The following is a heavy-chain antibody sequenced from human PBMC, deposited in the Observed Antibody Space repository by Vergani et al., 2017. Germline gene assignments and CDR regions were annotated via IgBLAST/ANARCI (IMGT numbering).Heavy chain of an antibody. CDR1: GGSISSSSYY. CDR3: ARSNDDFWIGSVINWFDP. D-gene: IGHD3-3*01. J-gene: IGHJ5*02. Sequence: QLQLQESGPGLVKPSETLSLTCTVSGGSISSSSYYWGWIRQPPGKGWGWIGSLYYSGRTYYNPSLKSRVTISVDTAQNQCSLKLSSVTAADPAVYYCARSNDDFWIGSVINWFDPWGQGTLVTVSS. V-gene: IGHV4-39*01. CDR2: LYYSGRT.